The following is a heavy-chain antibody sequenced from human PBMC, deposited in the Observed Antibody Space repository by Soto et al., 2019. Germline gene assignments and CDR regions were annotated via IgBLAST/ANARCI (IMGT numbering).Heavy chain of an antibody. CDR1: GFTFSTYG. CDR2: ISGSSDST. CDR3: AKGQYPLGDLDY. V-gene: IGHV3-9*01. D-gene: IGHD2-2*01. Sequence: PGGSLRLSCVASGFTFSTYGMNWVRQVPGKGLEWVSGISGSSDSTGYADSVQGRFTISRDNAKNSLYLQLNSLRPEDTALYYCAKGQYPLGDLDYWGQGTLVTVSS. J-gene: IGHJ4*02.